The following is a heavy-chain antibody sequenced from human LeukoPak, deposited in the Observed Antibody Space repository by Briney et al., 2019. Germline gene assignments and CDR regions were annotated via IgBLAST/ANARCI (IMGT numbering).Heavy chain of an antibody. CDR1: GYTFSGTGWY. D-gene: IGHD3-10*01. V-gene: IGHV1-2*02. CDR2: IYPNNGAT. J-gene: IGHJ4*02. Sequence: GASVKVSCKASGYTFSGTGWYLYWLRQAPGQGLECMGWIYPNNGATGYAQKFQGRVAMTRDTSISTAYMELSRLRPDDTAVYYCARDGLAQMVDFDYWGQGTLVTVSS. CDR3: ARDGLAQMVDFDY.